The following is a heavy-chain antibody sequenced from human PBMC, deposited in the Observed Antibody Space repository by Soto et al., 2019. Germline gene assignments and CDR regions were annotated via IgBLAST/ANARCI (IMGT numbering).Heavy chain of an antibody. D-gene: IGHD2-2*01. CDR3: ARDTEPAAPRGGYYYYGMDV. Sequence: GGSLRLSCAASGFTFGGYAMHWVRQAPGKGLEWVAVISYDGSNRYYADSVKGRLTISRDNSKNTLYLQMNSLRAEDTAVYSCARDTEPAAPRGGYYYYGMDVWGQGTTVTVSS. V-gene: IGHV3-30-3*01. CDR2: ISYDGSNR. CDR1: GFTFGGYA. J-gene: IGHJ6*02.